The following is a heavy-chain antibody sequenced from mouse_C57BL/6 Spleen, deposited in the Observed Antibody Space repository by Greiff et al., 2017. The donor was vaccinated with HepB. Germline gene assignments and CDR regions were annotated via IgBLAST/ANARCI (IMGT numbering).Heavy chain of an antibody. V-gene: IGHV1-52*01. Sequence: QVQLKQPGAELVRPGSSVKLSCKASGYTFTSYWMHWVKQRPIQGLEWIGNIDTSDSETHYNQKFKDKATLTVDKSSCTAYMQLSSLTSADSAVYCCARSQDYRMDYWGQGTSVTVSS. CDR2: IDTSDSET. J-gene: IGHJ4*01. CDR3: ARSQDYRMDY. D-gene: IGHD2-4*01. CDR1: GYTFTSYW.